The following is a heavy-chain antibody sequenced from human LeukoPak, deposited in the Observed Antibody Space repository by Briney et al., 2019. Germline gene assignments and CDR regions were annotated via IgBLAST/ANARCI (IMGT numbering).Heavy chain of an antibody. V-gene: IGHV3-48*03. D-gene: IGHD3-16*01. CDR3: ASTDYVWGSGY. J-gene: IGHJ4*02. Sequence: GGSLRLSCAASGFTFSDNEMNWVRQAPGKGLEWVSYISSSGNTIYYADSVKGRFTISRDNAKNSLHLQMNSLRAEDTAVYYCASTDYVWGSGYWGQGALVTVSS. CDR1: GFTFSDNE. CDR2: ISSSGNTI.